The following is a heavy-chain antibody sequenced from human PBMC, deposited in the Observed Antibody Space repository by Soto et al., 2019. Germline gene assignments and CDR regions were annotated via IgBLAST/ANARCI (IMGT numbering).Heavy chain of an antibody. CDR2: IYHSGST. D-gene: IGHD6-13*01. J-gene: IGHJ4*02. Sequence: PETLSLTCAVSGGSISSSIWWNWVRQPPGKGLEWIGEIYHSGSTNYNPSLESRVTISVDKSKNQFSLRLSSVTAADTAVYYCATSPGSAAGDYWGQGTLVTVSS. CDR3: ATSPGSAAGDY. V-gene: IGHV4-4*03. CDR1: GGSISSSIW.